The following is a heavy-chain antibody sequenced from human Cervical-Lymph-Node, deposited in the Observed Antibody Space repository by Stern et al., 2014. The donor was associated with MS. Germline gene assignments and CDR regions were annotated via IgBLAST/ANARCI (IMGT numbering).Heavy chain of an antibody. Sequence: EVQLVQSGGGVIQPGGSLRLSCTASGFTVSRDYMTWVRQAPGKGLEWVSLITNVGSTFYTESVKGRFTISRDDSKNTVYLHMTSLRAEDTAMYYCARDTSSPERSDWWGQGTLVTVSS. J-gene: IGHJ4*02. CDR2: ITNVGST. CDR1: GFTVSRDY. CDR3: ARDTSSPERSDW. D-gene: IGHD1-1*01. V-gene: IGHV3-53*01.